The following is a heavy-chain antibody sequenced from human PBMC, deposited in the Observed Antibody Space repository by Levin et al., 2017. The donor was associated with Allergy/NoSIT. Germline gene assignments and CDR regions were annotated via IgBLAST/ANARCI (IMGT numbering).Heavy chain of an antibody. Sequence: MSSETLSLTCTVSGGSISSSSYYWGWIRQPPGKGLEWIGSIYYSGSTYYNPSLKSRVTISVDTSKNQFSLKLSSVTAADTAVYYCARMVRGVYFDYWGQGTLVTVSS. V-gene: IGHV4-39*01. CDR3: ARMVRGVYFDY. J-gene: IGHJ4*02. CDR1: GGSISSSSYY. CDR2: IYYSGST. D-gene: IGHD3-10*01.